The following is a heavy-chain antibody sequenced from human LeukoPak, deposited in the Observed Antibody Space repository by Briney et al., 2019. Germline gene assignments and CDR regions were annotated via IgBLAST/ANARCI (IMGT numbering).Heavy chain of an antibody. V-gene: IGHV3-33*01. CDR2: IWYDGSNK. D-gene: IGHD2-2*01. J-gene: IGHJ4*02. CDR1: GFTFSSYG. Sequence: GGSLRLSCAASGFTFSSYGMHWVRQAPGKGLEWVAVIWYDGSNKYYADSVKGRFTISRDNSKNTLYLQMNSLRAEDTAVYYCACKAGPIDCSSTSCPFDYWGQGTLVTVSS. CDR3: ACKAGPIDCSSTSCPFDY.